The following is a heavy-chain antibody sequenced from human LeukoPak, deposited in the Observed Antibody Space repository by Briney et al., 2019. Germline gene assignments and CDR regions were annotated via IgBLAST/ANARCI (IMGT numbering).Heavy chain of an antibody. CDR1: GFTLNNYS. D-gene: IGHD1-1*01. V-gene: IGHV3-48*04. J-gene: IGHJ6*03. CDR2: ISTSSSTR. Sequence: PGGSLRLSCAASGFTLNNYSMNWFRQAPGKGLEWVSYISTSSSTRYYADSVKGRCTISRDNAMNFLYLQMNSLRAEDTAVYYCARTRDPPTSYYSYMDVWGKGTTVTVSS. CDR3: ARTRDPPTSYYSYMDV.